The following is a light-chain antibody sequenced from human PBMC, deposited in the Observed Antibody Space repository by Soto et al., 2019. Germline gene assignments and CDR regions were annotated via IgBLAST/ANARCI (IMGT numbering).Light chain of an antibody. CDR3: SSYRSSSTYVV. CDR2: DVS. Sequence: QSALTQPASVSGSPGQSITISCTGTSSDVGGYNYVSWYQQHPGKAPKLMIYDVSNRPSGISNRFSGSKSGNMASLTISGLQAEDEADYYCSSYRSSSTYVVFGGGTKVTVL. J-gene: IGLJ2*01. V-gene: IGLV2-14*01. CDR1: SSDVGGYNY.